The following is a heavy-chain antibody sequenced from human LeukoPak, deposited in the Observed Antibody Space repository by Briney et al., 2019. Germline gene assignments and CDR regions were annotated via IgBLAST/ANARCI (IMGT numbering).Heavy chain of an antibody. J-gene: IGHJ4*02. CDR3: ARTYSYGYVDY. Sequence: SETLSLTCAVSGYSISSGYYWGWIRQPPEKGLEWIGSIYHSGSTYYNPSLKSRVTISVDTSKNQFSLKLSSVTAADTAVYYCARTYSYGYVDYWGQGTLVTVSA. D-gene: IGHD5-18*01. CDR2: IYHSGST. V-gene: IGHV4-38-2*01. CDR1: GYSISSGYY.